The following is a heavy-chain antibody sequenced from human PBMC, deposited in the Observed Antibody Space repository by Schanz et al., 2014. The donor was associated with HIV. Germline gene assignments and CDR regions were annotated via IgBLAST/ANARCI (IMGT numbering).Heavy chain of an antibody. CDR3: AKMEMAIVRWYYGMDV. J-gene: IGHJ6*02. Sequence: VRLVESGGGVVQPGRSLRLSCAASGFTFSSYAMSWVRQAPGKGLEWVSAISGGGGSTYYADSVKGRFTISRDNSKNTLYLEMNSLRAEDTAVYYCAKMEMAIVRWYYGMDVWGQGTTVTVSS. CDR2: ISGGGGST. D-gene: IGHD3-16*02. V-gene: IGHV3-23*04. CDR1: GFTFSSYA.